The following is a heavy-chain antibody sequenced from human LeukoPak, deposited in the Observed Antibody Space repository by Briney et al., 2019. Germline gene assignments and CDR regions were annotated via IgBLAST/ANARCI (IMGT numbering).Heavy chain of an antibody. CDR2: INHSGST. Sequence: SETLSLTCAVYGGSFSGYYWSWIRQPPGKGLEWIGEINHSGSTNYNPSLKSRVTISVDTSKNQFSLKPSSVTAADTAVYYCAATVRGVIYYWGQGTLVTVSS. D-gene: IGHD3-10*01. V-gene: IGHV4-34*01. J-gene: IGHJ4*02. CDR3: AATVRGVIYY. CDR1: GGSFSGYY.